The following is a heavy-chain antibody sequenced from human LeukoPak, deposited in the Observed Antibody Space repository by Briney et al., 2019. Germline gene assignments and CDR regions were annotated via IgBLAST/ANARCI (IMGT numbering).Heavy chain of an antibody. V-gene: IGHV1-69*02. CDR2: IIPILGIA. D-gene: IGHD3-3*01. CDR1: GGTFSSYT. Sequence: SVKVSCKASGGTFSSYTISWVRQAPGQGLEWMGRIIPILGIANYAQKFQGRVTITADKSTSTAYMELSSLRSEDTAVYYCARSPYDFWSGYYYSDYWGQGTLVTVSS. CDR3: ARSPYDFWSGYYYSDY. J-gene: IGHJ4*02.